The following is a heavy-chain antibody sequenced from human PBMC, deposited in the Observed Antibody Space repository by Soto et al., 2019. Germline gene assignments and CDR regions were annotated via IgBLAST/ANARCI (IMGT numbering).Heavy chain of an antibody. CDR1: GGCISSSSYY. D-gene: IGHD3-10*01. V-gene: IGHV4-39*01. CDR2: IYYSGST. Sequence: SETLSLTCTVSGGCISSSSYYWGWIRHPPGKGLEWIGSIYYSGSTYYNPSLKSRVTISVDTSKNQFSLKLSSVTAADTAVYYCARHYYGSGSFRASDYWGQVTLVTVSS. J-gene: IGHJ4*02. CDR3: ARHYYGSGSFRASDY.